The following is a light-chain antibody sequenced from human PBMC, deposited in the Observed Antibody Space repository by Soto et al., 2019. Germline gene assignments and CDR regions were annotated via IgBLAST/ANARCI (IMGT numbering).Light chain of an antibody. CDR3: SSYAGSSTFVV. CDR2: EVS. V-gene: IGLV2-8*01. J-gene: IGLJ2*01. CDR1: SSDVGGYNY. Sequence: QSVLTQPPSASGSPGQSVTISCTGTSSDVGGYNYVSWFQHHPGKAPKLMIYEVSKRPSGVPDRFSGSKSGHTASLTVSGLQTEDEAEYYCSSYAGSSTFVVFGGGTKLTVL.